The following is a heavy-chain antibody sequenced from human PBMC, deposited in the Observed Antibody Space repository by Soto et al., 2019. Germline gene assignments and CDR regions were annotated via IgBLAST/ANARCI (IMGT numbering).Heavy chain of an antibody. CDR1: GGTFSSYA. J-gene: IGHJ6*02. V-gene: IGHV1-69*01. D-gene: IGHD5-18*01. CDR3: ARDKRVLVYSYGYYGMDV. Sequence: QVQLVQSGAEVKKPGSSVKVSCTASGGTFSSYAISWVRQAPGQGLEWMGGIIPIFGTANYAQKFQGRVTITADESTSTAYMELSSLRSEDTAVYYCARDKRVLVYSYGYYGMDVWGQGTTVTVSS. CDR2: IIPIFGTA.